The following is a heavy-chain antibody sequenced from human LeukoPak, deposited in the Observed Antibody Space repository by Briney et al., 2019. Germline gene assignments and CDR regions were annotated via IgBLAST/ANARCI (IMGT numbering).Heavy chain of an antibody. V-gene: IGHV4-61*02. D-gene: IGHD3-22*01. CDR3: AGGSSGYYYGY. CDR2: IYTSGST. Sequence: SETLSLTCTVSGNSISSGDNYWSWIRQPAGKGLEWIGRIYTSGSTNYNPSLKSRVTISVDTSKNQFSLKLSSVTAADTAVYYCAGGSSGYYYGYWGQGTLVTVSS. J-gene: IGHJ4*02. CDR1: GNSISSGDNY.